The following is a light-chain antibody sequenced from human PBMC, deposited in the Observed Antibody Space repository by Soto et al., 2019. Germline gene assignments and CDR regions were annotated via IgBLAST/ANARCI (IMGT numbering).Light chain of an antibody. V-gene: IGLV2-14*01. Sequence: QSALTQPASVSGSPGQSITISCTGTSSDVGDYNYVSWYQHHPGKAPKLMIYEVSNRPSGVSNRFSGSKSGNTASLTISGLQAEDEADYYCSSYTSSSTLGVFGGGTKVTVL. CDR3: SSYTSSSTLGV. J-gene: IGLJ2*01. CDR1: SSDVGDYNY. CDR2: EVS.